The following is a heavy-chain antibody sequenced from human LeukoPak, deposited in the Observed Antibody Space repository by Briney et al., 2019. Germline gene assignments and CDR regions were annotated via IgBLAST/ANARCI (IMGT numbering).Heavy chain of an antibody. CDR3: ARDPGFRILTGYYRPFDY. CDR2: ISAYNGNT. CDR1: GYTFTSYG. J-gene: IGHJ4*02. Sequence: ASVKVSCKASGYTFTSYGISWVRQAPGQGLEWMGWISAYNGNTNYAQKLQGRVTMTTDTSTSTAYMELRSLRSDDTGVYYCARDPGFRILTGYYRPFDYWGQGTLVTVSS. V-gene: IGHV1-18*01. D-gene: IGHD3-9*01.